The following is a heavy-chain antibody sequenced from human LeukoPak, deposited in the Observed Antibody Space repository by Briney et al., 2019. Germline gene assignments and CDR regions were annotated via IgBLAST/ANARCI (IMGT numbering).Heavy chain of an antibody. CDR3: ARSNHMVRGVPSYFYY. Sequence: ASVKVSCKASGYTFTGYYMHWVRQAPGQGLEWMGWINPNSGGTNYAQKFQGRVTMTRDTSISTAYMELSRLRSDDTAVYHCARSNHMVRGVPSYFYYWGQGTLVTVSS. V-gene: IGHV1-2*02. CDR1: GYTFTGYY. D-gene: IGHD3-10*01. J-gene: IGHJ4*02. CDR2: INPNSGGT.